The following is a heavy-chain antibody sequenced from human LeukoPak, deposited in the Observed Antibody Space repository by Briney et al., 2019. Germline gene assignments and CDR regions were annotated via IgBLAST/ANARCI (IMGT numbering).Heavy chain of an antibody. Sequence: SETLTLTCAVSGGSISSGGYSWSWIRQPPGKGLEWIGYIYHSGSTYYNPSLKSRVTISVDRSKNQFSLKLSSVTAADTAVYYCARDRHRQLWEAIYYYYGMDVWGQGTTVTVSS. CDR2: IYHSGST. CDR3: ARDRHRQLWEAIYYYYGMDV. J-gene: IGHJ6*02. D-gene: IGHD5-18*01. V-gene: IGHV4-30-2*01. CDR1: GGSISSGGYS.